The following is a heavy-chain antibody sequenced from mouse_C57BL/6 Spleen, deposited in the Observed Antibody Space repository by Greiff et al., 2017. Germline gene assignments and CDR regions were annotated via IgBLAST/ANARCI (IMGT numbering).Heavy chain of an antibody. CDR3: GRSVGYDGAEAMDY. Sequence: VQLQQPGAELVKPGASVKMSCTASGYTFTSYWITWVKQRPGQGLEWIGDIYPGSGSTNYNEKFKSKATLTVDTSSSTAYMQLSSLTSEDSAVYYGGRSVGYDGAEAMDYGGQGTSVTVSS. CDR2: IYPGSGST. J-gene: IGHJ4*01. D-gene: IGHD2-2*01. CDR1: GYTFTSYW. V-gene: IGHV1-55*01.